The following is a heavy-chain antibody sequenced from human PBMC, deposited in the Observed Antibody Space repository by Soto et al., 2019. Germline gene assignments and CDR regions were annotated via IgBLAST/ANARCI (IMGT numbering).Heavy chain of an antibody. J-gene: IGHJ6*02. D-gene: IGHD1-26*01. Sequence: QVQLVESGGGVVQPGRSLRLSCAASGFTFSNYGLHWVRQAPGKGLEWVAVISYDGSNKYYEDSVKSRFTISRDNSKNPLYLQMNCLRAEDTAVYYCAKDWAGWEPRPYYGMDVWGQGTTVTVSS. CDR3: AKDWAGWEPRPYYGMDV. CDR2: ISYDGSNK. CDR1: GFTFSNYG. V-gene: IGHV3-30*18.